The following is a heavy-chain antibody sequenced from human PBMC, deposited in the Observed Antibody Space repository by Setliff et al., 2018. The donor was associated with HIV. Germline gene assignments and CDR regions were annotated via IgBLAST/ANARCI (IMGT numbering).Heavy chain of an antibody. CDR1: GDSIRRSPYY. D-gene: IGHD3-3*01. V-gene: IGHV4-39*01. Sequence: SETLSLTCSVSGDSIRRSPYYWGWIRQSPGQGLEWFGGIYRNGTTHYSPSLKSRGTISIDTSKDQFSLKVTSVTAADTAVYYCMRGRSITIFGVAYFDFWGQGTQVT. CDR2: IYRNGTT. J-gene: IGHJ4*02. CDR3: MRGRSITIFGVAYFDF.